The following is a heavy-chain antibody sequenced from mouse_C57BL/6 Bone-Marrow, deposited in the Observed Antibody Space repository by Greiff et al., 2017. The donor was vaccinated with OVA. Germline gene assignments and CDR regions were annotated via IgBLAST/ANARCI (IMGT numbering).Heavy chain of an antibody. CDR2: IYPRSGNT. Sequence: QVHVKQSGAELARPGASVKLSCKASGYTFTSYGISWVKQRTGQGLEWIGEIYPRSGNTYYNEKFKGKATLTADKSSSTAYMELRSLTSEDSAVYFCARSENGNSFVWGTGTTVTVSS. J-gene: IGHJ1*03. D-gene: IGHD2-1*01. CDR1: GYTFTSYG. CDR3: ARSENGNSFV. V-gene: IGHV1-81*01.